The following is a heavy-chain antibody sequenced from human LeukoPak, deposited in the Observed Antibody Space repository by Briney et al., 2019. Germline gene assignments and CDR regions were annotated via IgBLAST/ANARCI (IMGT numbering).Heavy chain of an antibody. CDR1: GFTFSSDA. CDR2: ISGGGGRT. D-gene: IGHD3-3*01. V-gene: IGHV3-23*01. J-gene: IGHJ4*02. CDR3: AKGPLEWLPLDY. Sequence: GGSLRLSCAASGFTFSSDAMSWVRQAPGKGLGCVSAISGGGGRTYSADSVKGRFTISRDDSKNTLYLQMNSLRAEDTAVYYCAKGPLEWLPLDYWSQGTLVTVSS.